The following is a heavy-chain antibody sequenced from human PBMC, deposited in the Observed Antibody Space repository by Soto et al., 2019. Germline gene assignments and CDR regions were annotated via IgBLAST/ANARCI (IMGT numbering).Heavy chain of an antibody. D-gene: IGHD3-10*01. CDR3: ARGVTMVRVVIIPWVDP. CDR2: IDYSGST. Sequence: QVQLQESGPGLVKPSQTLSLTCTVSGGSISSGDYYWSWIRQPPGKGLEWIGYIDYSGSTYYNPFIRSRVTISVDTSKNHFSLKLSSVTAADTAVYYCARGVTMVRVVIIPWVDPWGQGTLVTVSS. J-gene: IGHJ5*02. CDR1: GGSISSGDYY. V-gene: IGHV4-30-4*01.